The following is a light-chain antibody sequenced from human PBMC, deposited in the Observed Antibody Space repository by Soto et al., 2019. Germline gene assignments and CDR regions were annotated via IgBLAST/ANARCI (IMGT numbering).Light chain of an antibody. V-gene: IGLV1-40*01. J-gene: IGLJ3*02. CDR3: QSYGTSPSGLV. Sequence: QSALTQPPSVSGALGQRVTISCTGSTTNIGAGYDVSWYQQLPGTAPKLLIYDNDRPSGVPDRFSGSKSGTSASLAITGLQADDEAVYYCQSYGTSPSGLVFGGGTKLTVL. CDR1: TTNIGAGYD. CDR2: DN.